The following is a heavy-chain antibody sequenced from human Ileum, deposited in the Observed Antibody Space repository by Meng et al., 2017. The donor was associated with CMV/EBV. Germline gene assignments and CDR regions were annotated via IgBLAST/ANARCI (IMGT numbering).Heavy chain of an antibody. CDR1: GFTFSDYA. V-gene: IGHV3-30*04. J-gene: IGHJ4*02. CDR2: TSDGTNE. Sequence: QVQLVVSGXGVVQLGRFLSVACVASGFTFSDYAMHWVRQAPGKGLEWVARTSDGTNEYYADSVKGRFTISRDNSKNTLSLQMNSLRVEDTAVYYCVRDGDFSTWPLDYWGQGTLVTVSS. D-gene: IGHD6-13*01. CDR3: VRDGDFSTWPLDY.